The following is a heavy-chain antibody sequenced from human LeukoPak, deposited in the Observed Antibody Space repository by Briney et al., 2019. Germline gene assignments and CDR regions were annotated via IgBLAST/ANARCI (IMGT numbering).Heavy chain of an antibody. V-gene: IGHV3-21*01. CDR3: ARDRERWLVLSFDY. D-gene: IGHD6-19*01. J-gene: IGHJ4*02. Sequence: PGGSLRLSCAASRFTFSSYSMNWVRQAPGKGLEWVSSISSSSSYIYYADSVKGRFTISRDNAKNSLYLQMNSLRAEDTAVYYCARDRERWLVLSFDYWGQGTLVTVSS. CDR2: ISSSSSYI. CDR1: RFTFSSYS.